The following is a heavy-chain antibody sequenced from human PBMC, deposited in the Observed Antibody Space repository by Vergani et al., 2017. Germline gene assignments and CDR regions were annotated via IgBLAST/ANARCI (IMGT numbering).Heavy chain of an antibody. D-gene: IGHD6-13*01. Sequence: EVQLVESGGGLVKPGGSLRLSCAASGFTFSSYSMNWVRQAPGKGLEWVSSISSSSSYIYYADSVKGRFTISRDNSKNTLYLQMNSLRAEDTAVYYCAKGYRKVAAAGVGMGYWGQGTLVTVSS. J-gene: IGHJ4*02. CDR1: GFTFSSYS. CDR2: ISSSSSYI. CDR3: AKGYRKVAAAGVGMGY. V-gene: IGHV3-21*01.